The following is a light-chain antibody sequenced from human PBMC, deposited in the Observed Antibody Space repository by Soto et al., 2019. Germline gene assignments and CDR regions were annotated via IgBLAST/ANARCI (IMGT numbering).Light chain of an antibody. V-gene: IGLV1-40*01. CDR3: QSYDSSLSGSV. CDR2: GNS. CDR1: SSNIGAGYY. J-gene: IGLJ2*01. Sequence: QTVVTQPPSVSGAPGQRVTISCTGSSSNIGAGYYGNWYQQLPGTAPKLLIYGNSNRPSGVPDRFSCSKSGTSASLAITGLQAEDEADYYGQSYDSSLSGSVCGGGTKLT.